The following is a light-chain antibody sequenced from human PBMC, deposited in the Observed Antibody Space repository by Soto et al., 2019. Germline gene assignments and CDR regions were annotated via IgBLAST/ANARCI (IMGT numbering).Light chain of an antibody. J-gene: IGKJ1*01. CDR2: GSS. Sequence: DVQMTQSPFSLSASVGDRVGITCRASQSIKTYLNWYQQKPGEDPKLLIFGSSHLQSGVPPRFSGTGSGTDFSLIISSLQPEDFATYFCQQSYFIPWTFAQGTKVDLK. CDR1: QSIKTY. CDR3: QQSYFIPWT. V-gene: IGKV1-39*01.